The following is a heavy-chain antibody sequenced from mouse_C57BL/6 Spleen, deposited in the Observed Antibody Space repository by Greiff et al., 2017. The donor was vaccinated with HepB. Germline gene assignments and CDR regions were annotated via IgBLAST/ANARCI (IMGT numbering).Heavy chain of an antibody. CDR1: GYTFTSYW. J-gene: IGHJ2*01. V-gene: IGHV1-52*01. D-gene: IGHD2-5*01. CDR3: ARGDIVTTSYFDY. Sequence: QVQLQQPGAELVRPGSSVKLSCKASGYTFTSYWMHWVKQRPIQGLEWIGNIDPSDSETHYNQKFKDKATLTVDKSSSTAYMQLSSLTSEDSAVYYCARGDIVTTSYFDYWGQGTTLTVSS. CDR2: IDPSDSET.